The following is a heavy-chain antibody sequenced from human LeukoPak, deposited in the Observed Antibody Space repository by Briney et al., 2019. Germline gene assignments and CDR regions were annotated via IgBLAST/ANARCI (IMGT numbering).Heavy chain of an antibody. CDR2: ISPNGGST. V-gene: IGHV3-64D*06. D-gene: IGHD1-1*01. Sequence: ETLSLTCTVSGGSVSSGSYYWSWVRQAPGKGLEYVSAISPNGGSTYYADSVKGRFTISRDNSKNTLYLQLSSLRVEDTAVYYCVPKGNEGYWGQGTLVTVSS. CDR1: GGSVSSGSYY. CDR3: VPKGNEGY. J-gene: IGHJ4*02.